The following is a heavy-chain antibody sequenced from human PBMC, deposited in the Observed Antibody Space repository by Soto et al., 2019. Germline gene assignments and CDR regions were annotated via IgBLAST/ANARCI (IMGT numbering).Heavy chain of an antibody. CDR1: AFIFSSYA. CDR3: TIGGRFLECLQEHSAY. CDR2: ISYDGTKK. D-gene: IGHD3-3*01. V-gene: IGHV3-33*01. Sequence: GGTLRLSCAASAFIFSSYAMHWVRQAPGKGLEWVAVISYDGTKKYSADSVKGRFTISRDNSRNTLYLYMNNLRAEDPAVYYCTIGGRFLECLQEHSAYWGQETLGTVS. J-gene: IGHJ4*02.